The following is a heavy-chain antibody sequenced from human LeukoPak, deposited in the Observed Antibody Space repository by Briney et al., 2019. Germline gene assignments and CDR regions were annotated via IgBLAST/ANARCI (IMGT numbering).Heavy chain of an antibody. V-gene: IGHV1-2*02. CDR1: GYTFTGYY. J-gene: IGHJ4*02. CDR2: INPNSGGT. CDR3: ARDPDVLLWFGELLEFDY. Sequence: ASVKVSCKASGYTFTGYYMHWVRQAPGQGLEWMGWINPNSGGTNYAQKFQGRVTMTRDTSISTAYMELSRLRSDDTAVYYCARDPDVLLWFGELLEFDYWGQGTLVTVSS. D-gene: IGHD3-10*01.